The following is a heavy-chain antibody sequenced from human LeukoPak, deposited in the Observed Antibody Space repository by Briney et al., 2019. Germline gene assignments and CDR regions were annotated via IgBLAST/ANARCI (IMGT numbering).Heavy chain of an antibody. V-gene: IGHV4-59*01. CDR3: ARRVAVVGSNWFDP. J-gene: IGHJ5*02. CDR2: IYSSGSP. D-gene: IGHD6-13*01. CDR1: GDSISGNY. Sequence: SETLSLTCTVSGDSISGNYWTWIRQPPGKGLEWIGYIYSSGSPNYTPSLKSRVTISVDTSKNQFSLMLKSVTAADTAVYYCARRVAVVGSNWFDPWGQGTLVTVSS.